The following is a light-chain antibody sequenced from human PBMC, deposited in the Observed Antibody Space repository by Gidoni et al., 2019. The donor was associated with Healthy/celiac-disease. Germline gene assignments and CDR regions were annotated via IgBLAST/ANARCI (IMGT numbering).Light chain of an antibody. Sequence: EIVLTQSPATLSLSPGERATLSCRASQSVSSYLAWYQQKPGPAPRLLIYDASNRATGIPARFSGSGSGTDFTLTLSSLEPEDFAVYYCQQRSNWPLALTFGGGTKVEIK. CDR3: QQRSNWPLALT. V-gene: IGKV3-11*01. J-gene: IGKJ4*01. CDR2: DAS. CDR1: QSVSSY.